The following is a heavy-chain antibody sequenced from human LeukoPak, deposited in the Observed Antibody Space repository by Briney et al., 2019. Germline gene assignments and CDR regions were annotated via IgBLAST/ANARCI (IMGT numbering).Heavy chain of an antibody. CDR1: GFTFSSYG. V-gene: IGHV3-30*18. CDR3: TKDSKWLRLSGLFDY. D-gene: IGHD5-12*01. J-gene: IGHJ4*02. Sequence: GGSLRLSCAASGFTFSSYGMHWVRQAPGKGREWVAAISYDGSNKYYADSVKGRFTISSENSKTTLCLQMNSLRAEDTAVYYCTKDSKWLRLSGLFDYWGQGTLVTVSS. CDR2: ISYDGSNK.